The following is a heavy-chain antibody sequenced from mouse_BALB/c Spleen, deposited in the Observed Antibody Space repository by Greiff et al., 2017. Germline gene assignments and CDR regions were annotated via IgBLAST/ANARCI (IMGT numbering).Heavy chain of an antibody. J-gene: IGHJ4*01. CDR1: GYAFSGYC. CDR2: IYPGDGDT. Sequence: QVQLQQSGAELVRPGSSVKISCTASGYAFSGYCMNWVKQRPGQGLEWIGQIYPGDGDTNYNGKFKGKATLTADKSSSTAYMQLSSLTSEDSAVYYCTASGADYDAMDYWGQGTSVTVSA. CDR3: TASGADYDAMDY. V-gene: IGHV1-80*01.